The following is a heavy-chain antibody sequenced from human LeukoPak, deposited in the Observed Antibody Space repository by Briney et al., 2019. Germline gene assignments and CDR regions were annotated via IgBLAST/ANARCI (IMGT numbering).Heavy chain of an antibody. J-gene: IGHJ3*02. V-gene: IGHV1-46*02. D-gene: IGHD3-3*01. CDR2: INPSDDST. Sequence: ASVKVSCKASGYTFNSSYMHWVRQAPGQGLEWMGIINPSDDSTRYAQKFQGRVTMSTDESTSTAYMELSSLRSEDTAVYYCAREGGITVFGVAQPGGAFDIWGQGTMVTVSS. CDR3: AREGGITVFGVAQPGGAFDI. CDR1: GYTFNSSY.